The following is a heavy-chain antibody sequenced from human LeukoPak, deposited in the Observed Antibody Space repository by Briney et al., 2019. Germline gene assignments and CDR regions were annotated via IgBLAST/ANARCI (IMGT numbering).Heavy chain of an antibody. CDR3: ARGSSGWYYFDY. CDR2: VDPEDGET. D-gene: IGHD6-19*01. CDR1: GYTFTDYY. J-gene: IGHJ4*02. V-gene: IGHV1-69-2*01. Sequence: ASVKISCKVSGYTFTDYYMHWVQQAPGKGLEWMGLVDPEDGETIYAEKFQGGVTITADTSTDTAYMELSSLRSDDTAVYYCARGSSGWYYFDYWGQGTLVTVSS.